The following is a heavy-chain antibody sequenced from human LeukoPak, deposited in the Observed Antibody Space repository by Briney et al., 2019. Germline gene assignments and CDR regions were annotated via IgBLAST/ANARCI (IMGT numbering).Heavy chain of an antibody. CDR2: INPNSDGT. CDR3: DREHSSGYYFVAFDM. J-gene: IGHJ3*02. CDR1: GYTFSGYY. V-gene: IGHV1-2*02. D-gene: IGHD3-22*01. Sequence: ASVTLSFKSSGYTFSGYYIHWVRQAPGQGLEWMGWINPNSDGTNYAQKFQVKVTMTRATSISTAYMELNRLRSDDTAMYDCDREHSSGYYFVAFDMWGQGTMLTVSS.